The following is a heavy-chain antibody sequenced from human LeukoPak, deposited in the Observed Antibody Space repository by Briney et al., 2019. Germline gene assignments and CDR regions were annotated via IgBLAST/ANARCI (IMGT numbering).Heavy chain of an antibody. D-gene: IGHD1-1*01. J-gene: IGHJ4*02. CDR1: GDSVSSNSAA. V-gene: IGHV6-1*01. CDR2: TYYRSKWYN. Sequence: SQTLSLTCAISGDSVSSNSAAWNWIRQSPSRGLEWLGRTYYRSKWYNDYAASVKSRITIDPDTSKNQFSLQLSSLTPEDTAVYYCARAYRLEGNRVFDNWGQGTLVTVSS. CDR3: ARAYRLEGNRVFDN.